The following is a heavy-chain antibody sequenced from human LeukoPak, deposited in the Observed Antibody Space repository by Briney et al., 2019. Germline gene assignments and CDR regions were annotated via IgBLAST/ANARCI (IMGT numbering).Heavy chain of an antibody. CDR3: ARRRGDYGSGELNI. V-gene: IGHV4-30-2*01. CDR1: GGSISSGGYY. Sequence: PSETLSLTCTVSGGSISSGGYYWSWIRQPPGKGLEWIGYIYHSGSTYYNPSLKSRVTISVDRSKNQFSLKLSSVTAADTAVYYCARRRGDYGSGELNIWGQGTMVTVSS. J-gene: IGHJ3*02. D-gene: IGHD3-10*01. CDR2: IYHSGST.